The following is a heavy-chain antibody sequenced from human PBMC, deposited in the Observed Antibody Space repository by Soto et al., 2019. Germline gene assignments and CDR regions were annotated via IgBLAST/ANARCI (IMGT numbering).Heavy chain of an antibody. V-gene: IGHV1-69*12. J-gene: IGHJ4*02. D-gene: IGHD1-26*01. CDR2: FSPIFGAA. CDR3: ARGVTSGSFPPFDY. CDR1: GDSFSSYS. Sequence: QVQLVQSGAEVKEPGSSVRVSCKASGDSFSSYSFSWVRQAPGQGLEWTGGFSPIFGAANYAQRFLDRLTITADEFTSTAYMELSSLRFEDTAVYYCARGVTSGSFPPFDYWGQGTLVTVSS.